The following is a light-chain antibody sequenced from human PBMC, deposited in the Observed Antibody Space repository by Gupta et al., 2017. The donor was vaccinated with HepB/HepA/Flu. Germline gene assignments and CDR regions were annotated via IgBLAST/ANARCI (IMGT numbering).Light chain of an antibody. V-gene: IGLV2-14*03. CDR1: RSDVADYVY. J-gene: IGLJ1*01. Sequence: QSALTQSASVSGSPGQSITISCTVTRSDVADYVYFSWYRQHPGKAPELMIYDVTNRPSGVSNRFSGSKPGDTASLTISGLHADDEAHYYCTSYTRRNTLVFGTGTQVTVL. CDR2: DVT. CDR3: TSYTRRNTLV.